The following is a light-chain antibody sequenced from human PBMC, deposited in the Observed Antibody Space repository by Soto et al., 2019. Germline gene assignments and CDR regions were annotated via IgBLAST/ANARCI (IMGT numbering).Light chain of an antibody. Sequence: ETVMTQSPVTLSVSPGDTATPSCWASQRVSNHLAWYQQKPGQAPRLLIYDASNRATGIPARFSGSGSGTDFTLTIDNLQPEDFAIYYCQQRNNWPPITFGQGTRLEIK. V-gene: IGKV3-11*01. CDR1: QRVSNH. CDR3: QQRNNWPPIT. J-gene: IGKJ5*01. CDR2: DAS.